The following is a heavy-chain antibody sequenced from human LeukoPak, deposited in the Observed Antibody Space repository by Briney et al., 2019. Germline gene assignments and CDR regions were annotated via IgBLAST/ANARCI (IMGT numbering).Heavy chain of an antibody. CDR2: IYYSGST. V-gene: IGHV4-39*01. CDR3: ARRLVGATRTFDI. J-gene: IGHJ3*02. CDR1: GGSISSSSYY. D-gene: IGHD1-26*01. Sequence: NPSETLSLTCTVSGGSISSSSYYWGWIRQPPGKGMEWIGSIYYSGSTYYNPSLKSRVTISVDTSKNQFSLKLSSVTAADTAVYYCARRLVGATRTFDIWGQGTMVTVSS.